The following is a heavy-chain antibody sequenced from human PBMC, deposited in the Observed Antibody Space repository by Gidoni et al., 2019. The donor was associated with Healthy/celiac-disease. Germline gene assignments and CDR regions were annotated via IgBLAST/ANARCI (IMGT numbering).Heavy chain of an antibody. CDR3: ARGLGYSYGIDY. CDR1: DGSFSGYY. D-gene: IGHD5-18*01. CDR2: INHSGST. Sequence: QLLHRDSGRPNPSPPLSLSCVTSDGSFSGYYWSWIRQPPGKRLEWIGEINHSGSTNYNPCLKSPVTISVDTSKNQFSLRLSSVTAADTAVYYCARGLGYSYGIDYWGQGTLVTVSS. V-gene: IGHV4-34*01. J-gene: IGHJ4*02.